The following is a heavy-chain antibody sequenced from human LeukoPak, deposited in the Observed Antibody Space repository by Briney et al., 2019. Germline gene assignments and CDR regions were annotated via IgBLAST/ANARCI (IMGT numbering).Heavy chain of an antibody. D-gene: IGHD6-13*01. CDR2: ISGSGGST. J-gene: IGHJ4*02. CDR3: AGALGRAAAFIRTFVY. CDR1: GFTFSSYA. Sequence: GGSLRLSCAASGFTFSSYAMSWVRQAPGQGLEWVSAISGSGGSTYYADSVKGRFTISRDNSKNTLYLNMNSLRAGDTAVYYCAGALGRAAAFIRTFVYWGQGTLVTVSS. V-gene: IGHV3-23*01.